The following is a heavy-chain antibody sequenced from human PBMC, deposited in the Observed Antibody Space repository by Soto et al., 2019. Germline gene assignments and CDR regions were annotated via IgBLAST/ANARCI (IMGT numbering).Heavy chain of an antibody. J-gene: IGHJ6*02. CDR3: ASPAAIPYYYYYGMDV. Sequence: GASVKVSCKASGGTFSSYAISWVRQAPGQGLEWMGGIIPIFGTANYAQKFQGRVTITADESTSTAYMELGSLRSEDTAVYYCASPAAIPYYYYYGMDVWGQGTTVTVSS. CDR2: IIPIFGTA. D-gene: IGHD2-2*01. CDR1: GGTFSSYA. V-gene: IGHV1-69*13.